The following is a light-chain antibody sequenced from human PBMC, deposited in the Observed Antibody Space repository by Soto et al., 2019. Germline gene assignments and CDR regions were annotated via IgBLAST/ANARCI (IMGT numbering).Light chain of an antibody. CDR1: QSVSSY. CDR3: QHSSNFHFT. J-gene: IGKJ5*01. CDR2: DAS. Sequence: EIVLTQSPATLSLSPGERATLSCRASQSVSSYLAWYQQKPGQAPRLLIYDASNRATGIPARFSGSGSGTDFTLTINSLQPEDFATYYCQHSSNFHFTFGQGTRLEIK. V-gene: IGKV3-11*01.